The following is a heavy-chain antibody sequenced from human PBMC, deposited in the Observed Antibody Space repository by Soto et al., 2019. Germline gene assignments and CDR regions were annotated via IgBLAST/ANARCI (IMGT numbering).Heavy chain of an antibody. CDR2: ISSNGGST. D-gene: IGHD3-10*01. CDR3: VKGGAWFGELFSDY. Sequence: EVQLVESGGGLVQPGGSLRISCSASGFTFSSYAMHWVRQAPGKGLEYVSAISSNGGSTYYADSVKGRFIISRDNSKNTLYLQMSSLRAEDTAVYYCVKGGAWFGELFSDYWGQGTLFTVSS. J-gene: IGHJ4*02. V-gene: IGHV3-64D*06. CDR1: GFTFSSYA.